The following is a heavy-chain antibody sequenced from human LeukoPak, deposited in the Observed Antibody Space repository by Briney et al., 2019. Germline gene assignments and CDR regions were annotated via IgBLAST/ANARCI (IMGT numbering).Heavy chain of an antibody. J-gene: IGHJ4*02. CDR1: GGSFSGYY. D-gene: IGHD4-11*01. V-gene: IGHV4-34*01. CDR2: INHSGST. Sequence: SETLSLTCAVYGGSFSGYYWSWIRQPPGKGLEWIGEINHSGSTNYNPSLKSRVTISVDTSKNQFSLKLSSVTAADTAVYYRARRRRMTTDKYFDYWGQGTLVTVSS. CDR3: ARRRRMTTDKYFDY.